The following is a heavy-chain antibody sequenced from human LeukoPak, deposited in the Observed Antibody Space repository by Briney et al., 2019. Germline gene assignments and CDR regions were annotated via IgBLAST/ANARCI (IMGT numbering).Heavy chain of an antibody. CDR3: AKDPSYYDFWSGSSPNWYFDL. CDR1: GFTVSSNY. J-gene: IGHJ2*01. Sequence: GGSLRLSCAASGFTVSSNYMSWVRQAPGKGLEWVSAISGGGGSTYYADSVQGRFSISRDNSNNTVYLQMSSLRAEDTAVYYCAKDPSYYDFWSGSSPNWYFDLWGRGTLVTVSS. D-gene: IGHD3-3*01. V-gene: IGHV3-23*01. CDR2: ISGGGGST.